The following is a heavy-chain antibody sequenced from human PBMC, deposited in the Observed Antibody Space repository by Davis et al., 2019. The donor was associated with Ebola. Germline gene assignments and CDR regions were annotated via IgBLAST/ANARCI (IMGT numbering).Heavy chain of an antibody. J-gene: IGHJ6*04. V-gene: IGHV3-23*01. D-gene: IGHD6-19*01. CDR1: GFTFNNYA. CDR3: AKRATVKVAGANYYNAMDV. Sequence: PGGSLRLSCAASGFTFNNYAMTWVRQAPGKGLEWVPRISGSGGDPHYADSVKGRFTISRDNSKNTLYLQMNSLRAEDTAVFYCAKRATVKVAGANYYNAMDVWGKGTTVTVSS. CDR2: ISGSGGDP.